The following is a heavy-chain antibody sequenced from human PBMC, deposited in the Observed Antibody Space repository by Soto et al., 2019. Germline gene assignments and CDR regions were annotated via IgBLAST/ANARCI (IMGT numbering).Heavy chain of an antibody. CDR1: GYSFTSYW. D-gene: IGHD3-22*01. CDR3: ASLYYYDSSGSDRFDY. CDR2: IDPSDSYT. J-gene: IGHJ4*02. V-gene: IGHV5-10-1*01. Sequence: PGESLKISCKGSGYSFTSYWISWVRQMPGKGLEWMGRIDPSDSYTNYSPSFQGHVTISADKSISTAYLQWSSLKASDTAMYYCASLYYYDSSGSDRFDYWGQGTLVTVSS.